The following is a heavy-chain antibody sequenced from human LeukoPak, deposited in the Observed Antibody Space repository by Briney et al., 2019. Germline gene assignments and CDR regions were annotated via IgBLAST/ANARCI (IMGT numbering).Heavy chain of an antibody. Sequence: ASVKVSCKASGYTFSLYDINWVRQATGQGLEWMGWMNPNSGNTGYAQKLQGRVTMTTDTSTSTAYMELRSLRSDDTAVYYCARDPGRGYCSGGSCLYFQHWGQGTLVTVSS. CDR3: ARDPGRGYCSGGSCLYFQH. V-gene: IGHV1-8*01. D-gene: IGHD2-15*01. CDR1: GYTFSLYD. CDR2: MNPNSGNT. J-gene: IGHJ1*01.